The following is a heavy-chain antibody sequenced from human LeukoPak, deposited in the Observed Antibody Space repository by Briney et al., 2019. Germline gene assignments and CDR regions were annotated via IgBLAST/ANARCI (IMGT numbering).Heavy chain of an antibody. CDR1: GYTFTGYY. CDR2: INPNSGGT. CDR3: ARVAGDADAFYI. V-gene: IGHV1-2*02. J-gene: IGHJ3*02. Sequence: SSVKVSCKASGYTFTGYYMHWVRQAPGQGLEWMGWINPNSGGTNYAQKFQGRVTMTRDTSISTAYMELSRLRSDDTAVYYCARVAGDADAFYIWVQGTMVTVSS.